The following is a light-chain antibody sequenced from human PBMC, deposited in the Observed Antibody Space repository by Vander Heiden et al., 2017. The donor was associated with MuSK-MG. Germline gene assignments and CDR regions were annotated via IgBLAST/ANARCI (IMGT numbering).Light chain of an antibody. V-gene: IGKV1-39*01. CDR3: QQSDSTPIT. J-gene: IGKJ5*01. CDR1: QSISNY. Sequence: DIQMTQSPSSLSASVGDRVTITCRASQSISNYLNWYQQKPGKAPKLLIYAASSLQSGVPSRFSCSGSVSDFTLTISRLQPEDFATYYCQQSDSTPITFGQGTRLEIK. CDR2: AAS.